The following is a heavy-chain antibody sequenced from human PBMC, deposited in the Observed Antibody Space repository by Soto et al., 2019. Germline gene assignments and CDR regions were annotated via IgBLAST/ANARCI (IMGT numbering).Heavy chain of an antibody. D-gene: IGHD2-2*01. CDR2: INSDGSST. CDR3: AREYCSSTSCPGAFDP. CDR1: GFTFRSFW. V-gene: IGHV3-74*01. Sequence: PGGSLRLSCAASGFTFRSFWMHWVRQVPGKGPVWVSRINSDGSSTSYADAVKGRFTISRDNAKNTLYLQLNRLRAEDSAVYYCAREYCSSTSCPGAFDPWGQGTLVTVYS. J-gene: IGHJ5*02.